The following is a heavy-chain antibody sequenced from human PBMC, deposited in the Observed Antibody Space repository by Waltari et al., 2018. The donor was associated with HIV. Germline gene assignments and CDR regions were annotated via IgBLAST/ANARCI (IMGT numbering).Heavy chain of an antibody. CDR2: IYTSGST. Sequence: QVQLQESGPGLVKPSQTLSLTCTVSGGSISSGSYYWSWIRQPAGKGLEWIGRIYTSGSTNYNPSLKSRVTISVDTSKNQFSLKLSSVTAADTAVYYCARDPNEMATIYWYFDLWGRGTLVTVSS. D-gene: IGHD5-12*01. J-gene: IGHJ2*01. CDR3: ARDPNEMATIYWYFDL. V-gene: IGHV4-61*02. CDR1: GGSISSGSYY.